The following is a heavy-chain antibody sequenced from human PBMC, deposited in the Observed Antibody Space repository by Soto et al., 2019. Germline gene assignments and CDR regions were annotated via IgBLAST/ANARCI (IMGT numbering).Heavy chain of an antibody. Sequence: SETLSLTCTVSGGSISSTTHHWVWVRQPPGKGLEWIGYIYYSGTTYYTPSLKSRVTISVDTSKNQFSLKLSSVTAADTAVYYCARGLYYDIRCYFDYWGQGTLVTVSS. D-gene: IGHD3-9*01. CDR1: GGSISSTTHH. CDR2: IYYSGTT. CDR3: ARGLYYDIRCYFDY. J-gene: IGHJ4*02. V-gene: IGHV4-30-4*08.